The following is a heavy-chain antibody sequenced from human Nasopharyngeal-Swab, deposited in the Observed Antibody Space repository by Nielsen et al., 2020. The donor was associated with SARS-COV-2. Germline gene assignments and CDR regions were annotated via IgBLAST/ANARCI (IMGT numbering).Heavy chain of an antibody. CDR1: GGSFSGYY. D-gene: IGHD3-22*01. CDR2: INHSGST. V-gene: IGHV4-34*01. CDR3: ARVFRYYYDSSGLGTSCYFDY. Sequence: SETLSLTCAVYGGSFSGYYWSWIRQPPGKGLEWIGEINHSGSTNYNPSLKSRVTISVDTSENQFSLKLSSVTAADTAVYYCARVFRYYYDSSGLGTSCYFDYWGQGTLVTVSS. J-gene: IGHJ4*02.